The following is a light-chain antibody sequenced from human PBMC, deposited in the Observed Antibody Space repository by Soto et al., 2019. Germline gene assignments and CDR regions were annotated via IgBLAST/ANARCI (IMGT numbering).Light chain of an antibody. Sequence: DIQMIQSPSSLSASVGDRVTITCQASQEISNHLNWYQQKPGKAPKLLIYDASNLERGVPSRFSGRGSGTDFTFTISSLQPEDFATYYCQQYDHLPRTFGRGTKVEIK. CDR3: QQYDHLPRT. CDR2: DAS. J-gene: IGKJ1*01. CDR1: QEISNH. V-gene: IGKV1-33*01.